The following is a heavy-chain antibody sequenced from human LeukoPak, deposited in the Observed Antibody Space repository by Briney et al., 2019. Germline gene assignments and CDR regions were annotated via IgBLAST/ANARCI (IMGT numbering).Heavy chain of an antibody. CDR2: ISAYNGNT. CDR3: AREGRCDSTSCYHYYYMDV. Sequence: GASVKVSCKASGYTFTLYGISWVRQAPGQGLEWMGWISAYNGNTNYAQKLQGRVTMTTDTSTSTAYMELRSLRSDDTAVYYCAREGRCDSTSCYHYYYMDVWGNGTAVTISS. V-gene: IGHV1-18*01. J-gene: IGHJ6*03. D-gene: IGHD2-2*01. CDR1: GYTFTLYG.